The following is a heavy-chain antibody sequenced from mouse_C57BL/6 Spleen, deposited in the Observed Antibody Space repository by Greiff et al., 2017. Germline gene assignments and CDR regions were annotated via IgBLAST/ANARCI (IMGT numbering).Heavy chain of an antibody. D-gene: IGHD1-1*01. CDR1: GYSFTGYY. J-gene: IGHJ3*01. Sequence: VHVKQSGPELVKPGASVKISCKASGYSFTGYYMNWVKQSPEKSLEWIGEINPSTGGTTYNQKFKAKATLTVDKSSSTAYMQLKSLTSEDSAVYYCARYYYGSSYGFAYWGQGTLVTVSA. CDR3: ARYYYGSSYGFAY. V-gene: IGHV1-42*01. CDR2: INPSTGGT.